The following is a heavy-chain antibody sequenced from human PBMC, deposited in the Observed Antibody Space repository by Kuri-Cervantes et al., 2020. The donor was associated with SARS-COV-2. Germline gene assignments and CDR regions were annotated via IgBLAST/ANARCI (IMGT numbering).Heavy chain of an antibody. Sequence: GGSLRLSCAASGFTFDDYAMHWVRQAPGKGLEWVSGISWNSGSIGYADSVKGRFTISRDNAKNSLYLQMNSLRAEDMALYYCAKGIAAAGVGAFDIWGQGKIVTVSS. D-gene: IGHD6-13*01. CDR3: AKGIAAAGVGAFDI. V-gene: IGHV3-9*03. CDR1: GFTFDDYA. J-gene: IGHJ3*02. CDR2: ISWNSGSI.